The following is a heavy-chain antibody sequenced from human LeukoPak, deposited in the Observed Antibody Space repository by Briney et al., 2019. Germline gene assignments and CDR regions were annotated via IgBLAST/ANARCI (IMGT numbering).Heavy chain of an antibody. CDR3: ARGRPYSGGYHLDY. CDR1: GGSINSGGYY. V-gene: IGHV4-39*02. Sequence: SETLSLTCTVSGGSINSGGYYWAWIRQPPGKGLEWIGSIYYSGSTYYNPSLKSRVTMSVDTSKNQFFLKLNSVTAADTAVYYCARGRPYSGGYHLDYWGQGTLVTVSA. J-gene: IGHJ4*02. CDR2: IYYSGST. D-gene: IGHD1-26*01.